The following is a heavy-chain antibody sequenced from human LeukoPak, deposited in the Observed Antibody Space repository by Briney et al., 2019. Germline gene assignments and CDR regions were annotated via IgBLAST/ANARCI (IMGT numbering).Heavy chain of an antibody. Sequence: GGSLGLSCAASGFTFSDYWMSWVRQAPGKGLEWVANIKQDGSEKHYVDSLRGRFTISRDNAKNSLDLQMNSLRAEDTAVYFCARDLYYFDSSGYYASDLWGQGTLVTVSS. CDR3: ARDLYYFDSSGYYASDL. V-gene: IGHV3-7*01. CDR1: GFTFSDYW. J-gene: IGHJ5*02. D-gene: IGHD3-22*01. CDR2: IKQDGSEK.